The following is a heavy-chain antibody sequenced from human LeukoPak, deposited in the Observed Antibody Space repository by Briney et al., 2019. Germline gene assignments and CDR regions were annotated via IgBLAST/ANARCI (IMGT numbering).Heavy chain of an antibody. D-gene: IGHD4-17*01. V-gene: IGHV1-69*13. Sequence: SVKVSCKASGGTFSSYAISWVRQAPGQGLEWMGGIIPIFGTANYAQKFQGRVTITADESTTTAYMELRSLRSDDTAVYYCARETDYGDEYYYYYYMDVWGRGTTVTVSS. CDR2: IIPIFGTA. J-gene: IGHJ6*03. CDR1: GGTFSSYA. CDR3: ARETDYGDEYYYYYYMDV.